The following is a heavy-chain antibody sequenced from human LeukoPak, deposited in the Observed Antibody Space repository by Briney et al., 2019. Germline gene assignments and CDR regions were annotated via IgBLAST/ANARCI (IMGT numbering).Heavy chain of an antibody. J-gene: IGHJ3*02. CDR3: ARAGSYSAFDI. CDR2: ISYDGSNK. V-gene: IGHV3-30*03. D-gene: IGHD1-26*01. CDR1: GFTFSSYG. Sequence: SGGSLSLSCAASGFTFSSYGMHWVRQAPGKGLEWVAVISYDGSNKYYADSVKGRFTISRDNSKNTLYLQMNSLRAEDTAVYYCARAGSYSAFDIWGQGTMVTVSS.